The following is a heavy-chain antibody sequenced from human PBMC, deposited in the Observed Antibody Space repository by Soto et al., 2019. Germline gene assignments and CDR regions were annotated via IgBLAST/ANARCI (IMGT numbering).Heavy chain of an antibody. J-gene: IGHJ4*02. V-gene: IGHV5-51*01. Sequence: GESLKISCKGSEYCFTSFWIGWGRQTPGKGLEWVGIIHPDDSDTRYSPSFQGQVTMSADKSISTAYLQWSSLKASDTGMYYCEKLASNGYYVHWGQGTLVTVSS. CDR2: IHPDDSDT. D-gene: IGHD3-22*01. CDR3: EKLASNGYYVH. CDR1: EYCFTSFW.